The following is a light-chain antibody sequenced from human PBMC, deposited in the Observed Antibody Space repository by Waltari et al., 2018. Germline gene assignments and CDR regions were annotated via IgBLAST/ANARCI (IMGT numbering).Light chain of an antibody. V-gene: IGLV2-8*01. CDR3: SSYAGSNLWV. CDR2: EVT. CDR1: SSDVGGYDY. Sequence: QSALTQPPSASGSPGQSVTISCTGTSSDVGGYDYVSGYQQHPDKAPKLMIYEVTKRPSVVPDRFSGSKSGNTASLTVSGLQAEDEADYYCSSYAGSNLWVFGGGTKLTVL. J-gene: IGLJ3*02.